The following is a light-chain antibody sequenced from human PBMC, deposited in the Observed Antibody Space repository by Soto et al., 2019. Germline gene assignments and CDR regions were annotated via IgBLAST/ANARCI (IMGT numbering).Light chain of an antibody. V-gene: IGKV1-39*01. CDR1: QSISNY. J-gene: IGKJ1*01. CDR2: SAS. Sequence: IQISQSPSTLSASVEERDTITFRASQSISNYLHWYQQKIGKGPKVLIYSASSIQSGVPSRFNGSGSGTDFTLTISNLQPEDSATYYCQQSYNSPLTFGQGTKVDIK. CDR3: QQSYNSPLT.